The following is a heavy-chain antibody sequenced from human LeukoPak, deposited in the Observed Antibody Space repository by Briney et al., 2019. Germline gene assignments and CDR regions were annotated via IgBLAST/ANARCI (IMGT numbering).Heavy chain of an antibody. J-gene: IGHJ4*02. CDR1: GASISSHY. V-gene: IGHV4-59*11. CDR2: FSYSGST. D-gene: IGHD5-18*01. Sequence: SQTLSLTCTVSGASISSHYWSWIRQPPGKGLEWIGDFSYSGSTNYNPSLKSRVTISADTSKNQFSLKLSSVTAADTAVYYCARAGGVHDTPMDLDYWGQGILVTVSS. CDR3: ARAGGVHDTPMDLDY.